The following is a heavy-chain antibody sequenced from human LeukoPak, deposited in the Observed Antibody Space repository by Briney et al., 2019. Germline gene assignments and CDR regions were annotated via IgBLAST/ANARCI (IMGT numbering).Heavy chain of an antibody. CDR2: ISWNSVGI. CDR3: ARSCSSGYYSGFDY. Sequence: GGSLRLSCAASGFTFDDYAMHWVRQAPGKGVEWVSGISWNSVGIGYADSVKGRFTISRDNAKNSLYLQMNSLRAEDTALYYCARSCSSGYYSGFDYRCQGSLVTVSS. D-gene: IGHD3-22*01. V-gene: IGHV3-9*01. J-gene: IGHJ4*02. CDR1: GFTFDDYA.